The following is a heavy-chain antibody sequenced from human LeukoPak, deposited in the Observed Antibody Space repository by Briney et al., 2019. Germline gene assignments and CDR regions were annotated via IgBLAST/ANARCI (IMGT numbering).Heavy chain of an antibody. Sequence: PLETLSLTCTVSGGSISSYYWSWIRQPPGKGLEWIGYIYYSGSTNYNPSLKSRVTISVDTSKNQFSLKLSSVTAADTAVYYCARGTGGATDYYGMDVWGQGTTVTVSS. CDR2: IYYSGST. CDR1: GGSISSYY. D-gene: IGHD1-26*01. CDR3: ARGTGGATDYYGMDV. J-gene: IGHJ6*02. V-gene: IGHV4-59*08.